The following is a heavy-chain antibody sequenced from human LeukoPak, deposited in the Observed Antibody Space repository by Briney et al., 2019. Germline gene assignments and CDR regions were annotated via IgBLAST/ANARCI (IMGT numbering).Heavy chain of an antibody. V-gene: IGHV3-74*01. CDR3: ASGATLGAFDI. CDR2: INSDGSST. J-gene: IGHJ3*02. D-gene: IGHD1-26*01. CDR1: GFTFSSYW. Sequence: GGSLRLSCAASGFTFSSYWMHWVRQVPGKGLVWVSRINSDGSSTSYADSVKGRFTISRDNAKNTLYLQMNSLRAEDTAVYYCASGATLGAFDIWGQGTMVTVSS.